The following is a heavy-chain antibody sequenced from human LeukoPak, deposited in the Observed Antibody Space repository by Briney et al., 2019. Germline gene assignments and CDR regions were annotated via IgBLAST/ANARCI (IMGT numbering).Heavy chain of an antibody. Sequence: PSETLSLTCAVSGGSISSGGYSWSWIRQPPGTGLEWIGYISHSGSTYYNPSLKSRVTISVDRSKNQFSLKLSSVTAADTAVYYCARTRPYCSSTSCYGDAFDIWGQGTMVTVSS. CDR3: ARTRPYCSSTSCYGDAFDI. V-gene: IGHV4-30-2*01. J-gene: IGHJ3*02. CDR2: ISHSGST. D-gene: IGHD2-2*01. CDR1: GGSISSGGYS.